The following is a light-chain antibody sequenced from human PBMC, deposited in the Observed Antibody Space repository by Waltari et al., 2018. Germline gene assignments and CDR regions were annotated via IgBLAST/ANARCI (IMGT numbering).Light chain of an antibody. Sequence: IQMTQSPSSLSASVGARVTISCRASQNISIYLNWFQQKPGKAPKLLIYSASSLQCGVPYRCSGSGSGTDFPLSISSLQPEDFTTYYCQHSYSTPPFTFGPGTKVDIK. V-gene: IGKV1-39*01. CDR1: QNISIY. CDR2: SAS. CDR3: QHSYSTPPFT. J-gene: IGKJ3*01.